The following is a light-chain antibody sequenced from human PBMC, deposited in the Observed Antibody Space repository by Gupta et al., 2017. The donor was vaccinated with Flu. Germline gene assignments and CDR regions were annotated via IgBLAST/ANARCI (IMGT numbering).Light chain of an antibody. V-gene: IGKV4-1*01. J-gene: IGKJ1*01. Sequence: DIMMTQSPDSLAVSLCERATISCKSSQSGLHSSDKKNYLAWFQQKPGQPPKLLIYWASPRKSGVPDRFSGSGSGTDFTLTISRRQVEDVAVYYCQHQYNVPRAFGQGTKVEIK. CDR3: QHQYNVPRA. CDR1: QSGLHSSDKKNY. CDR2: WAS.